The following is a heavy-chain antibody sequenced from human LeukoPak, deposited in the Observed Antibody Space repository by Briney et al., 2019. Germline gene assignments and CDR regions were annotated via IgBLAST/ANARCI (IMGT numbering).Heavy chain of an antibody. D-gene: IGHD4-11*01. CDR3: AKDFGQKTTVTTLGGY. J-gene: IGHJ4*02. CDR1: GFTFSGYG. CDR2: IWYDGNNK. Sequence: GGSLRLSCAASGFTFSGYGMHWVRQAPDKGLEWVAVIWYDGNNKYYADSVKGRFTISRDNSKNTLYLQMNSLRAEDTAVYYCAKDFGQKTTVTTLGGYWGQGTLVTVSS. V-gene: IGHV3-33*06.